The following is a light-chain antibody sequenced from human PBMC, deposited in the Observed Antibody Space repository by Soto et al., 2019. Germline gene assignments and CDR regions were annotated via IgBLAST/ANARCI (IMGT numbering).Light chain of an antibody. V-gene: IGKV3-20*01. CDR3: QHYGGSPPGVT. J-gene: IGKJ4*01. Sequence: DIVLTQSPGTLSLSPGETATLSCKASQRVSSSFLVCYQHKPGQAPRLLLYGAFSRAACIPDRFSGSGSGTDFTLTISRLDPEDVAVYYCQHYGGSPPGVTFGGGTPVEIK. CDR2: GAF. CDR1: QRVSSSF.